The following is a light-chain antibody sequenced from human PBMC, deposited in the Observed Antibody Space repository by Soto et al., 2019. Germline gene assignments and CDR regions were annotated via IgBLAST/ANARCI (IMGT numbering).Light chain of an antibody. J-gene: IGKJ4*01. CDR3: QQSFSPLLT. CDR1: QSISSY. V-gene: IGKV1-39*01. Sequence: DILMTQSPSSLSASVGDRVTITCRASQSISSYLNWFQQKPGKAPKVLIYGASTLQSGVPSRFSGSGSGAEFTLTISSLQPDDSATYYCQQSFSPLLTFGGGTKVDIK. CDR2: GAS.